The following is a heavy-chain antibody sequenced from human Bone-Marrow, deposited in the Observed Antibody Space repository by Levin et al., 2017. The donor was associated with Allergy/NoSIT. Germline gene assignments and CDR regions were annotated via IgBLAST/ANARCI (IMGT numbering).Heavy chain of an antibody. V-gene: IGHV3-7*01. CDR3: ARFRSLGD. J-gene: IGHJ4*02. Sequence: PGESLKISCTASGFTFADCWMSWVRQAPGRGLECVANINQDGGGRYYLDSVKGRFTVSRDNAKNSLYLQMNSLTVDDTAVYYCARFRSLGDWGQGALVTVSS. D-gene: IGHD3-10*01. CDR1: GFTFADCW. CDR2: INQDGGGR.